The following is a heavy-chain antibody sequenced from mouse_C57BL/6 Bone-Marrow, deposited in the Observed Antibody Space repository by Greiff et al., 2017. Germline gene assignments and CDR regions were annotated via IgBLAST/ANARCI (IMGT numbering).Heavy chain of an antibody. CDR2: IDPSDSYT. V-gene: IGHV1-69*01. Sequence: QVQLQQSGAELVMPGASVKLSCKASGYTFTSYWMHWVKQRPGQGLEWIGEIDPSDSYTNYTQKFKGKSTLTVDKSSSTAYMQLSSLTSEDSAVSYCARDYPYAMDYWGQGTSVTVSS. D-gene: IGHD2-4*01. CDR1: GYTFTSYW. CDR3: ARDYPYAMDY. J-gene: IGHJ4*01.